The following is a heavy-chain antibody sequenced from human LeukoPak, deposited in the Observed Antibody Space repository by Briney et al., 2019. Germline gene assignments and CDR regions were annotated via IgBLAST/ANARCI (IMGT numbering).Heavy chain of an antibody. CDR2: ISANDGKT. CDR1: GFVFTSYG. Sequence: ASVEVSCKASGFVFTSYGFTWVRQAPGQGLEWMGWISANDGKTHYSEKHQGRVTMSTDTVTSTAYMELRSLRSDDTAVYYCARELHVERDDYWGQGTLVTVSS. J-gene: IGHJ4*02. D-gene: IGHD1-1*01. V-gene: IGHV1-18*01. CDR3: ARELHVERDDY.